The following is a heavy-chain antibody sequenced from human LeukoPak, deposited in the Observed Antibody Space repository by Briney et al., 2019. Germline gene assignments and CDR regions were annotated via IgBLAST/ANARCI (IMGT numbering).Heavy chain of an antibody. CDR1: GFTFSTFE. CDR2: IDSSGNTI. J-gene: IGHJ4*02. CDR3: ARGSRTIELGDDY. Sequence: AGGSLRLSCAASGFTFSTFEMNWVRQAPEKGLEWVSYIDSSGNTIYYADSVKGRFTISRDNAKNSLYLQMNSLRAEDTAVYYCARGSRTIELGDDYWGQGTLVTVSS. V-gene: IGHV3-48*03. D-gene: IGHD5-24*01.